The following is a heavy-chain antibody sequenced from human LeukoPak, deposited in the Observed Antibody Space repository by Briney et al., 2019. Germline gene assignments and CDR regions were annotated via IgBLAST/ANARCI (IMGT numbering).Heavy chain of an antibody. V-gene: IGHV3-11*05. CDR2: ISSSRSYT. D-gene: IGHD3-9*01. J-gene: IGHJ4*02. CDR3: AREKDYDILTGIDY. Sequence: GGSLRLSCVDPGFTLSGYYMSWIRQAPGKGLEWVSYISSSRSYTNYADSVKGRFTISRDNAKNSLYLQMNSLRAEDTAVYYCAREKDYDILTGIDYWGQGTLVTVSS. CDR1: GFTLSGYY.